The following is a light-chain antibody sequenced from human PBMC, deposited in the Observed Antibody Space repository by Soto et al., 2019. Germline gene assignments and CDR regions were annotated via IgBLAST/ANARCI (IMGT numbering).Light chain of an antibody. CDR2: GAS. J-gene: IGKJ2*01. V-gene: IGKV3-20*01. CDR1: QSVSSNY. Sequence: EIVLTQSPGTLSLSPGERATLSCRASQSVSSNYLAWYQQKPGQAPRLLIYGASSRATGIPDRFSGSGSGTDFTLTISRLEPVDFAVYYCHQYGSLYTFGQGTKVEIK. CDR3: HQYGSLYT.